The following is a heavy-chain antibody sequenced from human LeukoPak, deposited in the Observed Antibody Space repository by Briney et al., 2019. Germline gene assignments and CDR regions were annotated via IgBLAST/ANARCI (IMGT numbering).Heavy chain of an antibody. CDR3: ARRAGSFYASSSHYMDV. V-gene: IGHV3-64*01. CDR1: GFTFSSYS. CDR2: ISNNGGST. D-gene: IGHD3-10*01. Sequence: GGSLRLSCAGSGFTFSSYSLYWVRQSPGRGLQYVSGISNNGGSTYYTNSVKGRFTISRDNSKNTLYLQMGSLRAEDMAVYYSARRAGSFYASSSHYMDVWGKGTTVTVSS. J-gene: IGHJ6*03.